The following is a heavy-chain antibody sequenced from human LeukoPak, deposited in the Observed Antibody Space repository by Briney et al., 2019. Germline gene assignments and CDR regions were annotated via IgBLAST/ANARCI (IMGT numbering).Heavy chain of an antibody. CDR1: GFIISDYY. Sequence: PGGSLRLSCAASGFIISDYYMSWIRQAPGKGLEWLSYSSTSGSTISYADSVKGRFTISRDNSKNTLYLQMNSLRAEDTAVYYCARVGRDYVWGSYRIFDYWGQGTLVNVSS. CDR2: SSTSGSTI. CDR3: ARVGRDYVWGSYRIFDY. V-gene: IGHV3-11*04. J-gene: IGHJ4*02. D-gene: IGHD3-16*02.